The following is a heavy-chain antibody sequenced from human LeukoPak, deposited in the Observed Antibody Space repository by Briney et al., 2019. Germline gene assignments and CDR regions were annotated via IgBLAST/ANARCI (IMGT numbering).Heavy chain of an antibody. CDR3: AKDRSSSWYASFYFDH. Sequence: PGESLRLAWAASGFTFSSYGMSWVRHAPGKLLEWVSGIIGSSDSTYHAASVQGRFTIYRENSKKTRYLQMNNLRAEDTAVYYCAKDRSSSWYASFYFDHWGQGTMVTVSS. CDR1: GFTFSSYG. CDR2: IIGSSDST. V-gene: IGHV3-23*01. D-gene: IGHD6-13*01. J-gene: IGHJ4*02.